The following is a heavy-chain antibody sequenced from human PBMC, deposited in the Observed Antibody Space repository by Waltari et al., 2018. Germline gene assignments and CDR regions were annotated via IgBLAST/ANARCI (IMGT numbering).Heavy chain of an antibody. CDR3: ARGRDGPQT. J-gene: IGHJ4*02. V-gene: IGHV4-34*01. CDR2: INHSGST. CDR1: GGSFSCYY. Sequence: QVQLQQWGAGLLKPSETLSLTCAVYGGSFSCYYWSWIRQPPGKGLEWIGEINHSGSTNYNPSLKSRVTISVDTSKNQFSLKLSSVTAADTAVYYCARGRDGPQTWGQGTLVTVSS.